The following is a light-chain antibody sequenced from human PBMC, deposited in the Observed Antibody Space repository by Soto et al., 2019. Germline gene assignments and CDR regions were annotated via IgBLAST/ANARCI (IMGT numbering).Light chain of an antibody. CDR2: GAS. J-gene: IGKJ4*01. Sequence: DIHMTQSPSSLSASVGDTVTITCRASQNIDMYLNWYQQKPGKAPRVLISGASNLQSGVPSRFSGSGSGTDFTLTISSLQSEDFAIYYCQQYIHWPRLTFGGGTKVDI. CDR1: QNIDMY. CDR3: QQYIHWPRLT. V-gene: IGKV1-39*01.